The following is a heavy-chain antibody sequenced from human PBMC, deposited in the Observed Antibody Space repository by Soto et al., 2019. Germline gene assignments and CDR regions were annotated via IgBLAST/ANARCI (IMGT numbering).Heavy chain of an antibody. Sequence: GGSLRLSCEASGFTFSSYAMTWVRQAPGKGLEWVSSISRSGDNTYYAGSVKGRVTISRDNSKNTLFLQVNSLGAEDTAVYYCVKSLTSYFGSTGYFDYWGQGTLVTVSS. J-gene: IGHJ4*02. CDR1: GFTFSSYA. V-gene: IGHV3-23*01. CDR2: ISRSGDNT. D-gene: IGHD3-22*01. CDR3: VKSLTSYFGSTGYFDY.